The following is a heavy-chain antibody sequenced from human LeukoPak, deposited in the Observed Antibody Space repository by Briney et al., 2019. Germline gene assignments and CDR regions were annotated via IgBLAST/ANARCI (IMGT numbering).Heavy chain of an antibody. Sequence: GGSLRLSCEASGFTFSSYSMNWGRRAPGKGREWSSYISTSTTTIYYANSVKGRFTISRDNAKKSLYLQMNSLRVEDTGVYYCASSGEGALDNWGQGTLVTVSS. D-gene: IGHD1-26*01. V-gene: IGHV3-48*01. J-gene: IGHJ4*02. CDR3: ASSGEGALDN. CDR1: GFTFSSYS. CDR2: ISTSTTTI.